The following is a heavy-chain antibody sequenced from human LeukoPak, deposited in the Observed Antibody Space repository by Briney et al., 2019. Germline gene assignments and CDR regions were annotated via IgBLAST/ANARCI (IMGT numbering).Heavy chain of an antibody. V-gene: IGHV3-30*02. J-gene: IGHJ4*02. CDR3: AKAFSYFDY. CDR2: IRYDGSNK. CDR1: GFTFSSYE. Sequence: GGSLRLSCAASGFTFSSYEMNWVRQAPGKGLEWVAFIRYDGSNKYYADSVKGRFTISRDNSKNTLYLQMNSLRAEDTAVYYCAKAFSYFDYWGQGTLVTVSS.